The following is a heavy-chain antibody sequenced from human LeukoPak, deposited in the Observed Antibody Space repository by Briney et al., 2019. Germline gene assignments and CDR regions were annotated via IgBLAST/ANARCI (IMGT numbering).Heavy chain of an antibody. CDR2: ISSSSSYI. J-gene: IGHJ4*02. CDR3: ARAYYYDSSGYYYPFDY. D-gene: IGHD3-22*01. CDR1: GFTFSSYS. V-gene: IGHV3-21*01. Sequence: PGGSLRLSCAASGFTFSSYSMNWVRQAPGKGLEWVSSISSSSSYIYYADSVKGRFTISRDNAKNSLYLQMNSLRAEDTAVYYCARAYYYDSSGYYYPFDYWGQGTLVTVSS.